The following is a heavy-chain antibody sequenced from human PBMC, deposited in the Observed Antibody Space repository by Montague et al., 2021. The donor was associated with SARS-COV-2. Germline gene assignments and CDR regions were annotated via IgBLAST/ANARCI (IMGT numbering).Heavy chain of an antibody. Sequence: SETLSLTCAVYGGSTAIQHWSWMRQSPAERPEWKDYVYYNGDTKNNPSLQSRVTISIDTSENQFSLRLNSVTAADTAVYFCARGWAFDPWGQGRLVTVSS. V-gene: IGHV4-59*08. CDR3: ARGWAFDP. D-gene: IGHD6-19*01. J-gene: IGHJ3*01. CDR1: GGSTAIQH. CDR2: VYYNGDT.